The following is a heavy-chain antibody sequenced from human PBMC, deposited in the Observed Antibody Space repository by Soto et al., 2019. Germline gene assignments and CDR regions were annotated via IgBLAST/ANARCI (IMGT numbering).Heavy chain of an antibody. D-gene: IGHD3-22*01. J-gene: IGHJ5*02. CDR1: EFRFSKYW. CDR3: ARDYYYDSPSSSVNWFDP. Sequence: PGGSLRLSWVACEFRFSKYWMHWVRKAPGSGLVWVSRINMDGTKTAYADSMKGRFTVSRDNANNTLYLQMNRLGVEDTAVYYCARDYYYDSPSSSVNWFDPWGQGTLVTVSS. V-gene: IGHV3-74*01. CDR2: INMDGTKT.